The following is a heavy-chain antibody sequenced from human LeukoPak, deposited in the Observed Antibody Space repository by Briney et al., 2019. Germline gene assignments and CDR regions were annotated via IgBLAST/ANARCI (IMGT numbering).Heavy chain of an antibody. CDR3: ARFYYDSSTYSSADY. CDR2: IYPGDSDT. J-gene: IGHJ4*02. Sequence: GESLKISCKASGYRVTSYWIGWVRQMPGKGLEWMGIIYPGDSDTRYSPSFQGQVTISADKSISAAYLQWSSLKASDTAMYYCARFYYDSSTYSSADYWGQGTQVTVSS. V-gene: IGHV5-51*01. CDR1: GYRVTSYW. D-gene: IGHD3-22*01.